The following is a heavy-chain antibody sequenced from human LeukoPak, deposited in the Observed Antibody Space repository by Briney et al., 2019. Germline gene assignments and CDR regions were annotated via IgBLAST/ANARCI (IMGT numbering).Heavy chain of an antibody. CDR2: IYYSGST. J-gene: IGHJ6*04. CDR1: GGSISSYY. V-gene: IGHV4-59*01. CDR3: AREGDFKVDV. D-gene: IGHD3-3*01. Sequence: PSETLSLTCTVSGGSISSYYWSWIRQPPGKGLEWIGYIYYSGSTNYNPSLKSRVTISVDTSKNQFSLKLSSVTAAGTAVYYCAREGDFKVDVWGKGTTVTVSS.